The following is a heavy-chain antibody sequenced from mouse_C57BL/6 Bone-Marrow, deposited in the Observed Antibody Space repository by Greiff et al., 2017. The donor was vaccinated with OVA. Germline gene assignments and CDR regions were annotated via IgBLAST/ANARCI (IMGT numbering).Heavy chain of an antibody. CDR3: ARSGAQATLAY. CDR2: INPNNGGT. Sequence: VQLQQSGPELVKPGASVKMSCKASGYTFTDYNMHWVKQSHGKSLEWIGYINPNNGGTSYNQKFKGKATLTVNKSSSTAYMERRSLTSEDSAVYYCARSGAQATLAYWGQGTLVTVSA. J-gene: IGHJ3*01. CDR1: GYTFTDYN. V-gene: IGHV1-22*01. D-gene: IGHD3-2*02.